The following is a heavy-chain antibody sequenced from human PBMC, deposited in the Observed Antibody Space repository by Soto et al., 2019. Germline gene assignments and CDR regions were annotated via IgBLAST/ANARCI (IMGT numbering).Heavy chain of an antibody. V-gene: IGHV1-58*01. Sequence: QMQLVQSGPEVKKPGTSVKVSCKASGFTFTSSAVQWVRQARGQRLEWIGWIVVGSGNTNYAQKFQERVTITRDMSTSAVYRELXSLRSEDKAVYYCAADRDGYCSGGSCPNYYYGMDVWGQGTTVTVSS. CDR3: AADRDGYCSGGSCPNYYYGMDV. CDR1: GFTFTSSA. D-gene: IGHD2-15*01. CDR2: IVVGSGNT. J-gene: IGHJ6*02.